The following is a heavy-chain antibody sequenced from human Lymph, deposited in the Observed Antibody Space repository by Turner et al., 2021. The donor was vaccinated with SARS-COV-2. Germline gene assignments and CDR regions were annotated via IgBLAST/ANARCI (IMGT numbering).Heavy chain of an antibody. Sequence: QLVESGGGVVQPGRSLRRSCAASGFTFSSYGMHWVRQAPGKGLEWVAFIWYDGSDKYYADSVKGRFAISRDNSKNTLYLQMNSLRAEDTAVYYCARVKGYNGYDLRYYYGMDVWGQGTTVTVSS. CDR2: IWYDGSDK. CDR1: GFTFSSYG. D-gene: IGHD5-12*01. V-gene: IGHV3-33*01. CDR3: ARVKGYNGYDLRYYYGMDV. J-gene: IGHJ6*02.